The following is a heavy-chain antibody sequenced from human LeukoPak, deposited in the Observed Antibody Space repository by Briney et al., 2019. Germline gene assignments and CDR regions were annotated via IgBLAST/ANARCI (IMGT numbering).Heavy chain of an antibody. Sequence: GGSLRLSCAASGFTFSGSAMHWVRQASGKGLEWVGRIRSKANSYATAYAASVKGRFTISRDDSENTAYLQMNSLKTEDTAVYYCTRWDYVDTAMVDYWGQGTLVTVSS. J-gene: IGHJ4*02. CDR3: TRWDYVDTAMVDY. V-gene: IGHV3-73*01. D-gene: IGHD5-18*01. CDR2: IRSKANSYAT. CDR1: GFTFSGSA.